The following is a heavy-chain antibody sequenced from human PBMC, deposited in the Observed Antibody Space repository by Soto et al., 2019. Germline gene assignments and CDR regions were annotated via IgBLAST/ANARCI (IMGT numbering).Heavy chain of an antibody. CDR3: ARDRGGYCSSGSCYSIAFDI. J-gene: IGHJ3*02. D-gene: IGHD2-15*01. CDR1: GYTFTGYY. Sequence: ASVKVSCKASGYTFTGYYMHWVRQAPGQGLEWMGWINHNSGGTNYAQKFQGWVTMTRATSISTAYMELSRLRSDDTAVYYCARDRGGYCSSGSCYSIAFDIWGQGTMVTVSS. V-gene: IGHV1-2*04. CDR2: INHNSGGT.